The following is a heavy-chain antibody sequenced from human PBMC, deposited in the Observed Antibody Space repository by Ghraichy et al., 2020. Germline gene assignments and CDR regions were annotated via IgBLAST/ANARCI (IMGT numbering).Heavy chain of an antibody. J-gene: IGHJ6*02. CDR3: ARDQGDFAMALYYYGMDA. CDR1: GFTFRGYW. D-gene: IGHD3-16*01. CDR2: IKQDGSKS. V-gene: IGHV3-7*01. Sequence: LSLTCVASGFTFRGYWMSWVRQAPGKGLEWVANIKQDGSKSYYVDSVKGRFIISRDNAKNSLYLQMNSLRAEDTAVYYCARDQGDFAMALYYYGMDAWGQGTTVTVSS.